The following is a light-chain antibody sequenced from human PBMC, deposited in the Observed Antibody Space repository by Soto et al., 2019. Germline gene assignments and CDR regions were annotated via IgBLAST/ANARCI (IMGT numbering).Light chain of an antibody. Sequence: DIQLTQSPSTLSASVGDRVTIPCRASQTISNWLAWYQQRPGKAPQLLISDASRLESGVPSRFSGSGSGTEFTLTISSLQPDDSATYYCQQYKSYSPRTFGQGTKVDIK. CDR2: DAS. CDR3: QQYKSYSPRT. V-gene: IGKV1-5*01. J-gene: IGKJ1*01. CDR1: QTISNW.